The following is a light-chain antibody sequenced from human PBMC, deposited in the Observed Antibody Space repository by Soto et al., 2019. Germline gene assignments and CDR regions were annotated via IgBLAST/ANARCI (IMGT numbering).Light chain of an antibody. CDR3: QQYNTYPLT. Sequence: DIQMTQSPSTLSASVGDRVTITCRASQSISTWLAWYQQKPGKAPKLLIYKASSLEGGVPSRFSGSGSGTEFNITISSLQPDVFATYYCQQYNTYPLTFRGGTTVEIK. J-gene: IGKJ4*01. CDR1: QSISTW. V-gene: IGKV1-5*03. CDR2: KAS.